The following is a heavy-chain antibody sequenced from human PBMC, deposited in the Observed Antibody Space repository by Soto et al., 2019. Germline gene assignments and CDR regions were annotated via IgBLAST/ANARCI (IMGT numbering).Heavy chain of an antibody. Sequence: PSETLSLTCTVSGGSISSYYLSWIRQPPGKGLECIGYIYYSGSTNYNPSLKSRVTISVDTSKNQFSLKPSSVTAADTAVYYCASGGSCYSRYCYFDYWGQGTLVTVSS. V-gene: IGHV4-59*01. D-gene: IGHD2-15*01. CDR1: GGSISSYY. J-gene: IGHJ4*02. CDR3: ASGGSCYSRYCYFDY. CDR2: IYYSGST.